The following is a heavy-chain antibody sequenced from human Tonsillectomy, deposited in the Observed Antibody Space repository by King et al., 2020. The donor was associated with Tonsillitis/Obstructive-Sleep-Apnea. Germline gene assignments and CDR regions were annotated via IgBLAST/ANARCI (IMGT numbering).Heavy chain of an antibody. D-gene: IGHD3-22*01. V-gene: IGHV3-7*01. CDR2: IKQDGSEK. CDR3: ARSYYDSSGYPLFDH. Sequence: EVQLVESGGGLVQPGGSLRLSCAASGFTFSSYWMSWVRQAPGKGLEWVANIKQDGSEKYYVDSVKGRFTISRDNAMNSLYLQMNSLRAEDTAVYYCARSYYDSSGYPLFDHWGQGALVTVSS. J-gene: IGHJ4*02. CDR1: GFTFSSYW.